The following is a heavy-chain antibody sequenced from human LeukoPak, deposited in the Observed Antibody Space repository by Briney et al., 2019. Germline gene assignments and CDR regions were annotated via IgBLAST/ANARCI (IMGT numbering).Heavy chain of an antibody. CDR1: GYSFTSYW. J-gene: IGHJ4*02. CDR2: IYPGDSDT. D-gene: IGHD3-16*01. CDR3: ARHNKNSHWAGLADPDYYFEY. V-gene: IGHV5-51*01. Sequence: GESLKISCQGSGYSFTSYWIGWVRQLPGKGLEWMGIIYPGDSDTRYSPSFQGQVTISADKSISTAYLQWSSLKASDTAMYYCARHNKNSHWAGLADPDYYFEYWSQGTLVTVSS.